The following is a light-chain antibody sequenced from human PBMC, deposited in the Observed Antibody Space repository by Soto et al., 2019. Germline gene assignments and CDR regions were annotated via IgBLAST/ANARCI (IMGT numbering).Light chain of an antibody. J-gene: IGKJ1*01. V-gene: IGKV1-5*01. Sequence: DIEMTQTPSFVSASLGDRVTISFRASQGISSWLAWYQTKPGKAPKLLIYDASSLESGVPSRFSGSGSGTEFTLTISSLQPDDFATYYSQLYNSYSTWTFGQGTKVDIK. CDR3: QLYNSYSTWT. CDR1: QGISSW. CDR2: DAS.